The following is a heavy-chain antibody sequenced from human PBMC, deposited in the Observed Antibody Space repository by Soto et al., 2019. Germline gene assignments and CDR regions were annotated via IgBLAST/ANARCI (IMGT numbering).Heavy chain of an antibody. Sequence: GGSLRLSCAASGFTFSSYAMHWFRQAPGKGLEWVAVISYDGSNKYYADSVKGRFTISRDNSKNTLYLQMNSLRAEDTAVYYCAREAIAAAYFGYWGQGTLVTVS. J-gene: IGHJ4*02. V-gene: IGHV3-30-3*01. CDR2: ISYDGSNK. D-gene: IGHD6-13*01. CDR3: AREAIAAAYFGY. CDR1: GFTFSSYA.